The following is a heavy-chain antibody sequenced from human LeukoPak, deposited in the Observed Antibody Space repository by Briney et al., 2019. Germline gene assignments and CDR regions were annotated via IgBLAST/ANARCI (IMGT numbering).Heavy chain of an antibody. V-gene: IGHV1-58*01. Sequence: SVTVSCKASGFTFTSTAVQWVRQARGQRLEWIGWILVGSGNTNYAQMFQERVTLTWDVSTSTAYMVLSSLRSEDTAIYYCASDPPYTSSSAWWGQGTLATVSS. CDR3: ASDPPYTSSSAW. CDR1: GFTFTSTA. J-gene: IGHJ4*02. D-gene: IGHD2-2*01. CDR2: ILVGSGNT.